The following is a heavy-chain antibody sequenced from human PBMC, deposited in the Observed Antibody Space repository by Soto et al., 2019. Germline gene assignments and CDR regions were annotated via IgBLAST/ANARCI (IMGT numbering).Heavy chain of an antibody. CDR2: TYYRSTWYN. J-gene: IGHJ5*02. D-gene: IGHD6-6*01. CDR3: AREVTLYSSLGGCFDP. CDR1: GDSVSSKSAA. Sequence: QVQLQQSGPGLVKPSQTLSLTCDISGDSVSSKSAAWNWIRQSPSRGLEWLGRTYYRSTWYNDYAVSVKSRITINPDTSKNQFSLQLKSVTPEDTAVYYCAREVTLYSSLGGCFDPWGHGTLVTVSA. V-gene: IGHV6-1*01.